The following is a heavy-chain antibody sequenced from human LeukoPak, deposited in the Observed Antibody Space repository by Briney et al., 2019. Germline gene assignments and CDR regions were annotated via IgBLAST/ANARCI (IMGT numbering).Heavy chain of an antibody. Sequence: QPGGSLRLCCAASGFTFSSYEMNWVRQATGKGLEWVSYISSSGSTIYYADSVKGRFTISRDNAKNSLYLQMNSLRAEDTAVYYCARDWGYGMDVWGKGTTVTVSS. V-gene: IGHV3-48*03. J-gene: IGHJ6*04. D-gene: IGHD3-16*01. CDR3: ARDWGYGMDV. CDR2: ISSSGSTI. CDR1: GFTFSSYE.